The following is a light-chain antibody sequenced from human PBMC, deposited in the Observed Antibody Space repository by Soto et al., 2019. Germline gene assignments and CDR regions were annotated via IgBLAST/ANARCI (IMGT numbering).Light chain of an antibody. CDR3: QLWDSSTAVV. CDR2: RDS. CDR1: NIGSKN. J-gene: IGLJ2*01. Sequence: SSELTQPLSVSVALGQTARITCGGNNIGSKNVHWYQQKPGQAPVLVMYRDSNRPSGIPERFSGSNSGNTATLTIIRAQAGDEADYYCQLWDSSTAVVFGGGTKLTVL. V-gene: IGLV3-9*01.